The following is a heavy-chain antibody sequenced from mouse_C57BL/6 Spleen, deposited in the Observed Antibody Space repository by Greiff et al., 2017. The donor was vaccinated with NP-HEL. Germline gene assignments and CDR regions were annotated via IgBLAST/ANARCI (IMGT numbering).Heavy chain of an antibody. V-gene: IGHV14-1*01. D-gene: IGHD1-1*01. Sequence: VQLQHSGAELVRPGASVKLSCTASGFNIKDYYMHWVKQRPEQGLEWIGRIDPEDGDTEYAPKFQGKATMTADTSSNTAYLQLSSLTSEDTAVYYCTTRGIVAREDYAMDYWGQGTSVTVSS. CDR1: GFNIKDYY. J-gene: IGHJ4*01. CDR3: TTRGIVAREDYAMDY. CDR2: IDPEDGDT.